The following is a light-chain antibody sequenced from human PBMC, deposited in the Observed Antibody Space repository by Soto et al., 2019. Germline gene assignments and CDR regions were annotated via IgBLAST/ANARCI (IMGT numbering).Light chain of an antibody. CDR3: QQYATTPFT. CDR1: QSVGRNY. J-gene: IGKJ3*01. CDR2: GAS. Sequence: EIVLTQSPGTLSLSLGESATVSCRASQSVGRNYLAWYQRKPGQALRLLIYGASSRATGIPDRFSGSGSGPDFTFTIRRLKPEDLSVYYCQQYATTPFTFGPGTKVDIK. V-gene: IGKV3-20*01.